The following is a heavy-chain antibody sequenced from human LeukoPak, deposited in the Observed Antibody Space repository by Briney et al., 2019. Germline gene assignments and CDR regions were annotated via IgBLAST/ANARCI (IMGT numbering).Heavy chain of an antibody. D-gene: IGHD1-26*01. CDR2: IYYSGST. CDR3: ARGRSGSYYGMDV. Sequence: PSETLSLTCIVSGDSISSYYWRWIRQPPGKGLEWIGYIYYSGSTNYNPSLKSRVTISVDTSKNQFSLKLSSVTAADTAVYYCARGRSGSYYGMDVWGQGTTVTVSS. CDR1: GDSISSYY. V-gene: IGHV4-59*01. J-gene: IGHJ6*02.